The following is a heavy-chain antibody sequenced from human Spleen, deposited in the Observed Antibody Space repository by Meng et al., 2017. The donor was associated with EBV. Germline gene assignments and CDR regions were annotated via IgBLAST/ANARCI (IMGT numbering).Heavy chain of an antibody. CDR1: GFSLSTSGVG. J-gene: IGHJ4*02. V-gene: IGHV2-5*02. CDR3: AHKAGAMATNNLFDY. CDR2: IYWDDDK. Sequence: QITLKESGLTLVKPTXTLTLTCTFSGFSLSTSGVGVGWIRQPPGKALEWLALIYWDDDKRYSPSLKTTLTITKDTSKNQVVLTMTNMDPVDTATYYCAHKAGAMATNNLFDYWGQGTLVTVSS. D-gene: IGHD5-24*01.